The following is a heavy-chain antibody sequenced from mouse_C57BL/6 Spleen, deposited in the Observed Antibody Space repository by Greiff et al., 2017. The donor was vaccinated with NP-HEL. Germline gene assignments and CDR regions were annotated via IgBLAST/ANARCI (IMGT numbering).Heavy chain of an antibody. Sequence: EVKLMESGGGLVKPGGSLKLSCAASGFTFSDYGMHWVRQAPEKGLEWVAYISSGSSTIYYADTVKGRFTISRDNAKNTLFLQMTSLRSEDTAMYYCARCYDYDGLYAMDYWGQGTSVTVSS. J-gene: IGHJ4*01. V-gene: IGHV5-17*01. CDR3: ARCYDYDGLYAMDY. CDR1: GFTFSDYG. CDR2: ISSGSSTI. D-gene: IGHD2-4*01.